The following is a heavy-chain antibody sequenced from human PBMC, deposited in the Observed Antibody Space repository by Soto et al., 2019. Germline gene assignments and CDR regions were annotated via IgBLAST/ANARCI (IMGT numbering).Heavy chain of an antibody. CDR3: AGTYCSGGSCYLYFDY. CDR1: GGSFSGYY. J-gene: IGHJ4*02. CDR2: INHSGST. D-gene: IGHD2-15*01. V-gene: IGHV4-34*01. Sequence: SETLSLTCAVYGGSFSGYYWSWIRQPPGKGLEWIGEINHSGSTNYNPSLKSRVTISVDTSKNQFSLKLSSVTAADTAVYYCAGTYCSGGSCYLYFDYWGQGTLVTVSS.